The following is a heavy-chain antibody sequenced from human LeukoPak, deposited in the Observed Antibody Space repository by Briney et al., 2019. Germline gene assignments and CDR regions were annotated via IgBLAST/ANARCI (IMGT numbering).Heavy chain of an antibody. J-gene: IGHJ4*02. CDR2: ISGSISGSGGST. V-gene: IGHV3-23*01. CDR1: GFAFSAYA. CDR3: AKEGIAVASFDY. Sequence: GGSLRLSCAASGFAFSAYAMSWVRQAPGKGLEWVGAISGSISGSGGSTYYADSVKGRFTISRDNSKNTLFLQLNSLRAEDTAVYYCAKEGIAVASFDYWGQGTLVTVSS. D-gene: IGHD6-19*01.